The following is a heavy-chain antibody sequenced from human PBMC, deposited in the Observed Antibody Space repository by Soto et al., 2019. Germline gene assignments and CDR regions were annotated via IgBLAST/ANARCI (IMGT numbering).Heavy chain of an antibody. V-gene: IGHV3-23*01. CDR1: GFTFSSYA. CDR3: ARRGPGTYFDY. CDR2: ISGSGDST. Sequence: GGSLRLSCAASGFTFSSYAMNWVRQAPGKWLEWVSVISGSGDSTYYADSVKGRFTISRDNSKNTLYLQMNSLRTEDTAVYYCARRGPGTYFDYWGQGTLVTVSS. J-gene: IGHJ4*02. D-gene: IGHD6-13*01.